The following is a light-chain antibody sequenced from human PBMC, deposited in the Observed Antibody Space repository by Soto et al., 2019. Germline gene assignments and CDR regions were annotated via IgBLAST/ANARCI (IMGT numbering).Light chain of an antibody. CDR2: GNS. J-gene: IGLJ3*02. Sequence: QSALTQPPSVSGAPGQRVTISCTGYNSNIGAGYDVHWYQQLPGTAPKLLIYGNSNRPSGVPDRFSASKSGTSASLAITGLQAEVEADYYFQSYDSSLSGWVFGGGTKLTV. V-gene: IGLV1-40*01. CDR3: QSYDSSLSGWV. CDR1: NSNIGAGYD.